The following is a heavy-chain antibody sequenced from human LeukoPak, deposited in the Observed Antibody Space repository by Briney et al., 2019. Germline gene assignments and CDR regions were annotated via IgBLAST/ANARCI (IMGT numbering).Heavy chain of an antibody. J-gene: IGHJ4*01. CDR3: ASLRRAITAVYDY. V-gene: IGHV4-59*08. Sequence: PSETLSLTCTVSGGSISYDYWTWIRQSPGKRLEWIGYIHYSGATNYSPSLNSRVTISVDTSKNQFSLKLSSVTAADTALYYCASLRRAITAVYDYWCHVTLVTVS. D-gene: IGHD5-12*01. CDR2: IHYSGAT. CDR1: GGSISYDY.